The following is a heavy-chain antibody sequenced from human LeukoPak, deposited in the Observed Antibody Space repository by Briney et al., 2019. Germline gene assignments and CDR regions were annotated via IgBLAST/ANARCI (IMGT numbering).Heavy chain of an antibody. J-gene: IGHJ4*02. Sequence: GGSLRLSCVASGFTFSSYAMSWVRQAPGKGLEWVSQISDDSGRIYYADSVKGRFSISRDNSRNTLYLQMNSLRAEDTALYYCAKEASSSWTNWGQGTLVTVSS. CDR3: AKEASSSWTN. V-gene: IGHV3-23*01. CDR2: ISDDSGRI. CDR1: GFTFSSYA. D-gene: IGHD6-13*01.